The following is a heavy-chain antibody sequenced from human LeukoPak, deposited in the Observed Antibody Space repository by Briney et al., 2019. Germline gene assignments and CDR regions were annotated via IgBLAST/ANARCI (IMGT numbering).Heavy chain of an antibody. J-gene: IGHJ5*02. Sequence: SVNVSCKASRGTFSSYTISRVRQAPGQGLEWMGRIIPILGIANYAQKFQGRFTITADKSTSTAYMELSSLRSEDTAVYYCASDYYDSSGYYRWGQGTLVTVSS. CDR2: IIPILGIA. CDR3: ASDYYDSSGYYR. CDR1: RGTFSSYT. V-gene: IGHV1-69*02. D-gene: IGHD3-22*01.